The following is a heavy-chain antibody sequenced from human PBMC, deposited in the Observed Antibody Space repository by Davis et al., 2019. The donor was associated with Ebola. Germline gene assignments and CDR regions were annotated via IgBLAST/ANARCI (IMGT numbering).Heavy chain of an antibody. CDR3: ATTWATYGLGIYFDH. V-gene: IGHV4-59*01. Sequence: SDTLSPTVTVPGCSISSCYSGWSRQPPARGLDWMGYITYRGSTNYNPSLKSRVTISVDTSKNQFSLKLTSVTAADTAVYYCATTWATYGLGIYFDHWGQGTPVTVSS. CDR2: ITYRGST. D-gene: IGHD7-27*01. J-gene: IGHJ4*02. CDR1: GCSISSCY.